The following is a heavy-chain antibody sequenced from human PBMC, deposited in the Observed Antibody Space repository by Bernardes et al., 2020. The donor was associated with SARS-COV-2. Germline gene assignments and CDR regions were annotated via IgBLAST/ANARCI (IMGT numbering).Heavy chain of an antibody. J-gene: IGHJ4*02. Sequence: LSLTCSVSGGSMSSKMYYWGWIRQPPGKGLQWIGSIYYSGSTYNNPSLKSRVTISIDTSKNQFSLKLRSVPAADTAVYYCARHKGEITSVSTEDYWGQGTLVTVSS. V-gene: IGHV4-39*01. CDR1: GGSMSSKMYY. CDR2: IYYSGST. CDR3: ARHKGEITSVSTEDY. D-gene: IGHD4-17*01.